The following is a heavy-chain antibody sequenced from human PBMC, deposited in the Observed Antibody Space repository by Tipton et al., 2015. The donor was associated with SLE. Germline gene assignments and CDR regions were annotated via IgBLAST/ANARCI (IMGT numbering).Heavy chain of an antibody. D-gene: IGHD3-10*01. CDR2: ISWNSKNI. CDR3: AKDKTGHWHLDL. J-gene: IGHJ2*01. Sequence: SLRLSCAASGFTFGDYAMNWVRQVPGKGLEWVSCISWNSKNIAYADSVKGRFTISRDNAKNSLYLQMNSLRAEDTALYYCAKDKTGHWHLDLWGRGTLVTVSS. CDR1: GFTFGDYA. V-gene: IGHV3-9*01.